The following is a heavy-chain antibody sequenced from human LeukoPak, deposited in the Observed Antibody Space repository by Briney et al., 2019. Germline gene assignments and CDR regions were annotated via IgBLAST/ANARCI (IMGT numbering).Heavy chain of an antibody. CDR1: GFTFSSYS. CDR2: ISSSSSYI. D-gene: IGHD6-6*01. Sequence: GGSLRLSCAASGFTFSSYSMNWVRQAPGKGLEWVSSISSSSSYIYYADSVKGRFTISRDNAKNSLYLQMNSLRAEDTAVYYCASAYSSSSYYFDYWGQGTLVTASS. J-gene: IGHJ4*02. V-gene: IGHV3-21*01. CDR3: ASAYSSSSYYFDY.